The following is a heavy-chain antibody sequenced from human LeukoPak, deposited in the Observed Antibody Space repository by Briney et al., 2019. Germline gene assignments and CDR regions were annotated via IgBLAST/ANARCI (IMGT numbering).Heavy chain of an antibody. J-gene: IGHJ4*02. V-gene: IGHV3-21*01. CDR3: VKEAGTD. Sequence: GGSLRLSCAASGFSFSDYSLNWVRQAPGKGLEWVSSISKGSGYIYYTDSVKGRFTISRDNAKNSLFLQMNSLRADETAVYYCVKEAGTDWGQGTLVTVSS. D-gene: IGHD1-1*01. CDR1: GFSFSDYS. CDR2: ISKGSGYI.